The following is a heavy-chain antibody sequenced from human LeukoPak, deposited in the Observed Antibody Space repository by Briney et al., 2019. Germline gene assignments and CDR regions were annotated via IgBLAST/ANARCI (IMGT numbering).Heavy chain of an antibody. D-gene: IGHD3-3*01. CDR2: ISWNSGSI. CDR1: GFTFSSYS. J-gene: IGHJ6*02. CDR3: AKGLRSFWSGYSNYYGMDV. Sequence: GGSLRLSCAVSGFTFSSYSMHWVRQAPGKGLEWVSGISWNSGSIGYADSVKGRFTISRDNAKNSLYLQMNSLRAEDTALYYCAKGLRSFWSGYSNYYGMDVWGQGTTVTVSS. V-gene: IGHV3-9*01.